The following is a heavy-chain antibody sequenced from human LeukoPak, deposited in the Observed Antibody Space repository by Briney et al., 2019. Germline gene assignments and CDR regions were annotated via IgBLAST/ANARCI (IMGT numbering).Heavy chain of an antibody. D-gene: IGHD2-2*01. CDR1: VFTFRRYS. CDR2: ISSSSGYI. CDR3: ARGGTYQPLLRY. V-gene: IGHV3-21*01. Sequence: PGGSLRLSCASSVFTFRRYSMNGVPEAPGKGLEGGLSISSSSGYIYYADAVKGRFPISRDNAKNPLYLQMNSLRAEDTAVSYCARGGTYQPLLRYWGQGTLVTVSS. J-gene: IGHJ4*02.